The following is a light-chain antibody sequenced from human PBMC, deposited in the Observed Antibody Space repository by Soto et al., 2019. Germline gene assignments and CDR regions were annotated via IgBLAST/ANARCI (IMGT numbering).Light chain of an antibody. V-gene: IGLV2-14*01. CDR2: DVS. CDR1: SSDVGGYNY. CDR3: SSFTTGNTRQIV. J-gene: IGLJ1*01. Sequence: QSALTQPASVSGSPGQSITISCTGTSSDVGGYNYVPWYQQHPGKAPKFMIYDVSNRPSGVSNRFSGSKSGNTASLTISGLQAEDEADYYCSSFTTGNTRQIVFGTGTKVTVL.